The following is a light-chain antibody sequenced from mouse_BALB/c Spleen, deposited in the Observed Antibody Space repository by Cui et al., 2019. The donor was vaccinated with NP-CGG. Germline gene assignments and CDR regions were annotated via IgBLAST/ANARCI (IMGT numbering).Light chain of an antibody. CDR2: GTN. CDR3: ALWYSNHWV. V-gene: IGLV1*01. CDR1: TGAVTTSNY. J-gene: IGLJ1*01. Sequence: QAVVTQESALTTSPGETVTLTCRSSTGAVTTSNYANWVQQNPDPLFPGLIGGTNNRAPGVPARFSGSLIGDKAALTITGAQTEDEAIYFCALWYSNHWVFGGGTKLTVL.